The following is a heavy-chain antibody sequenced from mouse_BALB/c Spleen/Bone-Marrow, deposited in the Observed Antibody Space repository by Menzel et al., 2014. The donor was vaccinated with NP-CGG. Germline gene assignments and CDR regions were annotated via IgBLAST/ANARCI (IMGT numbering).Heavy chain of an antibody. J-gene: IGHJ3*01. Sequence: EVKLMESGGGLVQPGGSMKLSCVASGFTFSNYWMNWVRQSPEKGLEWVAEIRLKSNNYATHYAESVKERFTISRDDSKSSVYLQMNNLRAEDTGIYYCTTGFAYWGQGTLITISA. CDR1: GFTFSNYW. CDR3: TTGFAY. CDR2: IRLKSNNYAT. V-gene: IGHV6-6*02.